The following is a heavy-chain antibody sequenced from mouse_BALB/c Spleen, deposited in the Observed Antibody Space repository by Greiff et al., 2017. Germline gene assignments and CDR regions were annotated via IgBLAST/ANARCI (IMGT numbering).Heavy chain of an antibody. CDR2: IWSGGST. CDR3: ARIYDGYYVWYFDV. V-gene: IGHV2-4-1*01. J-gene: IGHJ1*01. D-gene: IGHD2-3*01. Sequence: VKLQESGPGLVQPSQSLSITCTVSGFSLTSYGVHWVRQSPGKGLEWLGVIWSGGSTDYNAAFISRLSISKDNSKSQVFFKMNSLQADDTAIYYCARIYDGYYVWYFDVWGAGTTVTVSS. CDR1: GFSLTSYG.